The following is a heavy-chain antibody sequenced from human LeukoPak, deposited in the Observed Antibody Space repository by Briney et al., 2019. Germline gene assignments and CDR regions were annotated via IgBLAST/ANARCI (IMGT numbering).Heavy chain of an antibody. CDR2: IYYSGST. CDR1: GGSISSYY. J-gene: IGHJ3*02. D-gene: IGHD6-13*01. V-gene: IGHV4-59*01. CDR3: VSAHRGSSWYAGAFDI. Sequence: SETLSLTCTVSGGSISSYYWSWIRQPPGKGLEWIGYIYYSGSTNYNPSLKSRVTISVDTSKNQFSLKLSSVTAADTAVYYCVSAHRGSSWYAGAFDIWGQGTMVTVSS.